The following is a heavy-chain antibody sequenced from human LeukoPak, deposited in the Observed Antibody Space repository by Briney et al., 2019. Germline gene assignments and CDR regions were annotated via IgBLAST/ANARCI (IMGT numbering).Heavy chain of an antibody. CDR2: IYSGGST. J-gene: IGHJ4*02. CDR3: TSGTYYSPFDY. Sequence: PGGSLRLSCAASGFTVSSNYMSWVRQAPGKGLEWVSVIYSGGSTYYADSVKGRFTISRDNSKNTLYVQMNSPRAEDTAVYYCTSGTYYSPFDYWGQGTLVTVSS. V-gene: IGHV3-53*01. D-gene: IGHD3-10*01. CDR1: GFTVSSNY.